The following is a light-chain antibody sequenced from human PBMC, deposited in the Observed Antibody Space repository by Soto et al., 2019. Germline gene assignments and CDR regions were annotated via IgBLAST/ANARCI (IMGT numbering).Light chain of an antibody. Sequence: QSALTQPASVSGSPGQSITISCTGTSSDVGGYNYVSWYQQHPGKAPKLMMYDVSNRPAVVASRFSGSKSGNTASLTISGLQADDDADYYCISYKSSSMGYVFGTGTKLTVL. J-gene: IGLJ1*01. CDR1: SSDVGGYNY. V-gene: IGLV2-14*01. CDR3: ISYKSSSMGYV. CDR2: DVS.